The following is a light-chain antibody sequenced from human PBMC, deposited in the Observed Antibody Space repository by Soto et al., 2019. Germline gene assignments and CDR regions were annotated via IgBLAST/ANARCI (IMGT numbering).Light chain of an antibody. V-gene: IGLV2-14*03. CDR2: DVS. CDR3: SSFTTSTTYV. CDR1: SSDVGAYDY. Sequence: QSVLTQPASVSGSPRQSITISCTGTSSDVGAYDYVSWYQQHPGEVPKLMIFDVSDRPSGVSNRFSGSKSGNTASLTISGLQAEDEADYYCSSFTTSTTYVFGTGTKLTVL. J-gene: IGLJ1*01.